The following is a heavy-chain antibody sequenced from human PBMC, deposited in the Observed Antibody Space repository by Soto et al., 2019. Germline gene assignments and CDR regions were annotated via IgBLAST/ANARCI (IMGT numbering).Heavy chain of an antibody. J-gene: IGHJ5*01. CDR2: INAGNGNT. Sequence: ASVKVSCKASGYTFISYAIHWVRQAPGQRLEWMGWINAGNGNTKYSQKFQGRVTITRDTSASTVYMELSTLTSEDTAVYYCARSSSSSVDWFDSWGQGTLVTVSS. D-gene: IGHD6-6*01. V-gene: IGHV1-3*01. CDR1: GYTFISYA. CDR3: ARSSSSSVDWFDS.